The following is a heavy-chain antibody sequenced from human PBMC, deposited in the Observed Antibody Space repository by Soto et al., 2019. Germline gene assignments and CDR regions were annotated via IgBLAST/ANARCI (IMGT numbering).Heavy chain of an antibody. V-gene: IGHV1-69*13. Sequence: ASVKVSCKASGGTFSSYAISWVRQAPGQGLEWMGGIIPIFGTANYAQKFQGRVTITADESTSTAYMELSSLRSEDTAVYYCARIMVREVIANYGMDVWGQGTTVTVSS. J-gene: IGHJ6*02. CDR1: GGTFSSYA. D-gene: IGHD3-10*01. CDR3: ARIMVREVIANYGMDV. CDR2: IIPIFGTA.